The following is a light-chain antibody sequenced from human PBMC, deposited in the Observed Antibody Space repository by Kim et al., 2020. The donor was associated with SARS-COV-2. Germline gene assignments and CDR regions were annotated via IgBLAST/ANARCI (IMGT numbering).Light chain of an antibody. V-gene: IGKV1-39*01. J-gene: IGKJ2*01. Sequence: DIQMTQSPSSLSASVGDRLTITCRASQSINTYLNWYQQKPGKAPKLLIYAASRLQTGVPSGFSGSGSGTDFTLTIGSLQPEDFATYYCQQTYSTPYTFGQGTKLEI. CDR1: QSINTY. CDR2: AAS. CDR3: QQTYSTPYT.